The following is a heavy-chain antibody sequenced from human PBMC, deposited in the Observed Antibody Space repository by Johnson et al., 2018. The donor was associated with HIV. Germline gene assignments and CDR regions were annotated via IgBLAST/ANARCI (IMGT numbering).Heavy chain of an antibody. J-gene: IGHJ3*02. CDR1: GFTFSSYW. CDR2: INSYGSST. CDR3: ARGSSSWYGDAFDI. Sequence: EVQLVESGGGLVQPGGSLRLSCAASGFTFSSYWMHWVRQAPGQGLVWVSRINSYGSSTTYADSVKGRFTISRDNAKNSLYLQMHSLRAEDTAVYYCARGSSSWYGDAFDIWGQGTMVTVSS. V-gene: IGHV3-74*01. D-gene: IGHD6-13*01.